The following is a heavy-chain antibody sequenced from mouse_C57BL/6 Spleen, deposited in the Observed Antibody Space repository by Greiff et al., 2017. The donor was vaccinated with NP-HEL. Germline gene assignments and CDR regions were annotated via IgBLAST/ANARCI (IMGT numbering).Heavy chain of an antibody. CDR3: AEGLTGNFDY. D-gene: IGHD4-1*01. V-gene: IGHV5-17*01. CDR2: ISSGSSTI. J-gene: IGHJ2*01. Sequence: EVKLMESGGGLVKPGGSLKLSCAASGFTFSDYGMHWVRQAPEKGLEWVAYISSGSSTIYYADTVKGRFTISRDNAKNTLFLQMTSLRSEDTAMYNCAEGLTGNFDYWGQGTPLTVSS. CDR1: GFTFSDYG.